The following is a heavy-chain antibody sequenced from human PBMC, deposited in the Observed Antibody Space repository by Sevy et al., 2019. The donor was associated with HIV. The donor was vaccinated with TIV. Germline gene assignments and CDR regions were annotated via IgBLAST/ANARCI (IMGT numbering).Heavy chain of an antibody. D-gene: IGHD2-15*01. Sequence: ASVKVSCKVAGYRLIEVSMHWVRQAPGKGLEWMGHLDPEDGETIYAQKFQGRVTMTEDTSRDTAYMEVSSMRSEDTAVYDCAADRGEDYCSGNSCQRHYYNGLDVWGQGTTVTVSS. V-gene: IGHV1-24*01. CDR3: AADRGEDYCSGNSCQRHYYNGLDV. CDR2: LDPEDGET. J-gene: IGHJ6*02. CDR1: GYRLIEVS.